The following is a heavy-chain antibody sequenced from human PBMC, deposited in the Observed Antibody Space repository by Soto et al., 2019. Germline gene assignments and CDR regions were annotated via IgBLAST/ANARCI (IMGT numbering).Heavy chain of an antibody. D-gene: IGHD6-19*01. CDR2: VFHTGST. V-gene: IGHV4-4*02. J-gene: IGHJ6*02. Sequence: QVQLQESGPGLVKPSGTLSLTCAVSGGSITGGKWWTWVRQPPGKRPEWIGEVFHTGSTNYNPSLKSRITISIDKSKTQFSLKLTSVTAADTAVYYCATSQQWPTRLGMDVWGQGTTVTVSS. CDR3: ATSQQWPTRLGMDV. CDR1: GGSITGGKW.